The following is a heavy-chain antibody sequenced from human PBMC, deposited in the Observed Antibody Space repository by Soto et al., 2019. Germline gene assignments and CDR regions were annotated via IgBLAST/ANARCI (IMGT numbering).Heavy chain of an antibody. J-gene: IGHJ3*02. V-gene: IGHV3-74*01. D-gene: IGHD6-19*01. Sequence: PGGSLRLSCAASGFTFSSYWTHWVRQAPGKGLVWVSRINSDGSSTSYADSVKGRFTISRDNAKNTLYLQMNSLRAEDTAVYYCASSGWYWNDAFDIWGQGTMVTVSS. CDR2: INSDGSST. CDR1: GFTFSSYW. CDR3: ASSGWYWNDAFDI.